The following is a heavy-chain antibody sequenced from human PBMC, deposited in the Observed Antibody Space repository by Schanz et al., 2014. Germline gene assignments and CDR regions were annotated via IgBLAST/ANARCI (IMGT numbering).Heavy chain of an antibody. Sequence: EVQLLESGGGLVQPGGSLRLSCAASGFTFSSYAMSWVRQAPGKGLEWVSAISGSGGSTYYADSVKGRFTISRDNSKNTLYPQMNSLRAEDTAVYYCAKGRFGELSAFDIWGQGTLLTVSS. D-gene: IGHD3-10*01. CDR3: AKGRFGELSAFDI. CDR1: GFTFSSYA. CDR2: ISGSGGST. V-gene: IGHV3-23*01. J-gene: IGHJ4*02.